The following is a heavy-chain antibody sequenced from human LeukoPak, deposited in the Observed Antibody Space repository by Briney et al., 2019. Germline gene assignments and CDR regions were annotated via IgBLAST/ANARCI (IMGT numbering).Heavy chain of an antibody. V-gene: IGHV4-59*01. CDR1: GGSISSYY. D-gene: IGHD3-22*01. J-gene: IGHJ3*02. CDR2: IYYSGST. CDR3: ARAYYYDSSGYARRAFDI. Sequence: PSETLSLTCTVSGGSISSYYWSWIRQPPGKGLEWIGYIYYSGSTNYNPSLKSRVTISVDTSKNQFSLKLSSVTAADTAVYYCARAYYYDSSGYARRAFDIWGQGTMVTVSS.